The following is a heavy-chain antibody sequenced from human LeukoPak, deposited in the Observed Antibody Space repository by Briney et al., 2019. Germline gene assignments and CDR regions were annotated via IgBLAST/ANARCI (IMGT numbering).Heavy chain of an antibody. CDR3: ARALPNTPRGRFGGALYYYYMDV. J-gene: IGHJ6*03. CDR1: GYTFTGYY. CDR2: INPNSGGT. Sequence: GASVKVSCKASGYTFTGYYMHWVRQAPGQGLEWMGWINPNSGGTNYAQKFQGRVTMTRDTSISTAYMELSRLRSDDTAVYYCARALPNTPRGRFGGALYYYYMDVWGKGTTVTISS. V-gene: IGHV1-2*02. D-gene: IGHD3-10*01.